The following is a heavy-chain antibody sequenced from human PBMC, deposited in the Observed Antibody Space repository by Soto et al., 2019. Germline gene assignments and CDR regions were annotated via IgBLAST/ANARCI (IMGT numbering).Heavy chain of an antibody. CDR1: DDSINSDKYY. CDR3: ARLAGLATISYYCDF. CDR2: IYYRGNA. Sequence: QLQLQESGPGLVKPSETLSLTCSVSDDSINSDKYYWGWIRQPPGKGLEWIGSIYYRGNAYYNPSLQTRVTISLDKSKSPFSLKLNSVTAADSAVYFCARLAGLATISYYCDFWGPGALVTVSS. V-gene: IGHV4-39*01. J-gene: IGHJ4*02. D-gene: IGHD3-9*01.